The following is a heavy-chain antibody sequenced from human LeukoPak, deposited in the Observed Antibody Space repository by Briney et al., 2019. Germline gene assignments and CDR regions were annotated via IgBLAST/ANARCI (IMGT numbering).Heavy chain of an antibody. V-gene: IGHV3-53*01. Sequence: GGSLRLSCAASGFTFSDYYMSWIRQAPGKGLEWVSVIYSGGSTYYADSVKGRFTISRDNSKDTLYLQMNSLRAEDTAVYYCARTELGMGYFDYWGQGTLVTVSS. D-gene: IGHD7-27*01. CDR3: ARTELGMGYFDY. CDR1: GFTFSDYY. CDR2: IYSGGST. J-gene: IGHJ4*02.